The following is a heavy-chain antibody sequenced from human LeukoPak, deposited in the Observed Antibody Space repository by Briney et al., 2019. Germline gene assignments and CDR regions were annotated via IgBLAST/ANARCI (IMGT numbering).Heavy chain of an antibody. Sequence: GGSLRLSCAASGFTVSSNYMSWVRQAPGKGLEWVSVIYSGGSTYYADSVKGRFTISRDNSKNTLNLQMNSLRAEDTAVYYCARTQRGTNRFDPWGQGTLVTVSS. V-gene: IGHV3-66*01. D-gene: IGHD7-27*01. CDR3: ARTQRGTNRFDP. J-gene: IGHJ5*02. CDR1: GFTVSSNY. CDR2: IYSGGST.